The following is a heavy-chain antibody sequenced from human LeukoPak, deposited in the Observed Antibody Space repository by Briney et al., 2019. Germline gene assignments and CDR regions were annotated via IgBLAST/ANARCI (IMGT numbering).Heavy chain of an antibody. CDR1: GDFISSGYY. CDR2: IDQRGST. J-gene: IGHJ4*02. V-gene: IGHV4-38-2*01. CDR3: ARGDLYNYGKPFDS. D-gene: IGHD5-18*01. Sequence: SETLSLTCAVSGDFISSGYYWGWIRQPPGKGLEWIASIDQRGSTYYNPSLKSRVTISVDTSKNQFSLRLTSVTAADTAVYYCARGDLYNYGKPFDSWGQGTLVTVSS.